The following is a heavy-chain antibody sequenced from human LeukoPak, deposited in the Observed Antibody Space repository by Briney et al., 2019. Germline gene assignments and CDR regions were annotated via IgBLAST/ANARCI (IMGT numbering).Heavy chain of an antibody. CDR2: IYYSGST. CDR1: GGSISSGGYY. Sequence: SETLPLTCTVSGGSISSGGYYWSWIRQHPGKGLEWIGYIYYSGSTYYNPSLKSRVTISVDTSKNQFSLKLSSVTAADTAVYYCARVGSSWSDAFDIWGQGTMVTVSS. CDR3: ARVGSSWSDAFDI. D-gene: IGHD6-13*01. V-gene: IGHV4-31*03. J-gene: IGHJ3*02.